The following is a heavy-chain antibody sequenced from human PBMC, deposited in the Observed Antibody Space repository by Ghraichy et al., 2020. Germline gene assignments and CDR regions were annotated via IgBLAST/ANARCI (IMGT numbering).Heavy chain of an antibody. V-gene: IGHV4-39*01. CDR3: ERHGVIIRGIANWFDP. CDR1: GGSVSNSSYY. Sequence: ETLSLTCIVSGGSVSNSSYYWGWIRQPPGKGLEWIGSLYYSGSTYYNPSLKSRVTMSVDTSKNQFSLNLSSVTAADTAVYYCERHGVIIRGIANWFDPWGQGTLVTVSS. CDR2: LYYSGST. D-gene: IGHD3-10*01. J-gene: IGHJ5*02.